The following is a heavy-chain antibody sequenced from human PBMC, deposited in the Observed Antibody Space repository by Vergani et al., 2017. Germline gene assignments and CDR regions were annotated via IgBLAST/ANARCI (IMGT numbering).Heavy chain of an antibody. D-gene: IGHD1/OR15-1a*01. J-gene: IGHJ5*02. CDR1: GFIFSDYY. Sequence: QVQLVASGGGLVRPGGSLRLSCAASGFIFSDYYMTWIRQTPGKGLEWLAHISDGGETKMYAESLKGRFTVSRDNTKNLLILQMKTLKVDDTATYYGGRKQSPASLMDKPIDIWGQGTLVTVSS. V-gene: IGHV3-11*01. CDR3: GRKQSPASLMDKPIDI. CDR2: ISDGGETK.